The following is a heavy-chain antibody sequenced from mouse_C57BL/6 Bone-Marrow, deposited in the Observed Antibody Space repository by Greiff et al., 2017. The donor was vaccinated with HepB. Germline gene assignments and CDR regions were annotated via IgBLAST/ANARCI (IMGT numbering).Heavy chain of an antibody. CDR2: IYPGDGDT. Sequence: QVQLQQSGPELVKPGASVKISCKASGYAFSSSWMNWVKQRPGKGLEWIGRIYPGDGDTNYNGKFKGKATLTADKSSSTAYMQLSSLTSEDSAVYFCARWFITTVVATKDYAMDYWGQGTSVTVSS. D-gene: IGHD1-1*01. CDR1: GYAFSSSW. CDR3: ARWFITTVVATKDYAMDY. J-gene: IGHJ4*01. V-gene: IGHV1-82*01.